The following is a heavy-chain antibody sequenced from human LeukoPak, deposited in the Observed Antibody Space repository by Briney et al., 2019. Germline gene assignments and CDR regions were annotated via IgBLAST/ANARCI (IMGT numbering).Heavy chain of an antibody. Sequence: GGSLRLSCAPSGFTFSSYAMHWGRQAPGKGLEWVAVISYDGNHIFYADSVKGRFTISRDNSKNTLYLQMNSLTTEDTAVYYCARCGDDCYTSTQGFDYWGQGTLVTVSS. D-gene: IGHD2-21*02. CDR1: GFTFSSYA. CDR3: ARCGDDCYTSTQGFDY. V-gene: IGHV3-30*01. J-gene: IGHJ4*02. CDR2: ISYDGNHI.